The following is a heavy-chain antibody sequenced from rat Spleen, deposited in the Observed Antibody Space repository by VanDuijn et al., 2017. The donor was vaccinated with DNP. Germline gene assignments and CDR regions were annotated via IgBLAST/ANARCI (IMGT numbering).Heavy chain of an antibody. Sequence: EVQLVESGGGLVQPGRSLKLSCAASKFTFSDYNMAWVRQAPKKGLEWVATIISDADRTYYRDSVRGRFTISRDDAKSTLYLQMDSLRSEDTATYYCTTHGSFDYWGQGVMVTVSS. V-gene: IGHV5S10*01. CDR2: IISDADRT. CDR1: KFTFSDYN. CDR3: TTHGSFDY. D-gene: IGHD5-1*01. J-gene: IGHJ2*01.